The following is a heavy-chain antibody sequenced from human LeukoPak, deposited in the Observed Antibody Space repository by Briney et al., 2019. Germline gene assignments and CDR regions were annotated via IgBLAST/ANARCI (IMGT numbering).Heavy chain of an antibody. CDR3: ARGRSITILRGVAISDGFDI. D-gene: IGHD3-10*01. CDR1: GFTFSRFW. CDR2: IKQDGSEK. Sequence: GGSLRLSCAASGFTFSRFWMSWVRQAPGKGLEWVANIKQDGSEKYYVDSVKGRFTISRDNAKNSLYLHMNSLRPDDTAVYYCARGRSITILRGVAISDGFDIWGQGTKVTVS. J-gene: IGHJ3*02. V-gene: IGHV3-7*02.